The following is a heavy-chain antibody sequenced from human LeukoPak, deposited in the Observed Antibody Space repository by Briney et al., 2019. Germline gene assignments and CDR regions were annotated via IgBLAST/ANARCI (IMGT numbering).Heavy chain of an antibody. V-gene: IGHV3-48*03. CDR2: ISSSGFNI. D-gene: IGHD3-10*01. CDR1: GFTFSSYE. Sequence: GGSLRLSCAVSGFTFSSYEMNWVRQAPGKGLEWVSYISSSGFNIYYADSVKGRFTISRDNAKNSLYLQMNSLRAEDTAVYYCARESYYGSNDAFDIWGQGTMVTVSS. CDR3: ARESYYGSNDAFDI. J-gene: IGHJ3*02.